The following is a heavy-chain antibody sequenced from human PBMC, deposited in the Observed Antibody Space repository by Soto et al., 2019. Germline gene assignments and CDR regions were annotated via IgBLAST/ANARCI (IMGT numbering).Heavy chain of an antibody. Sequence: SETLSLTCTVSGGSISSSSYYWGWIRQPPGKGLEWIGSIYYSGSTYYNPSLKSRVTISVDTSKNQFSLKLSSVTAADTAVYYCARQHGGDSGYDLGRFDYWGQGTLVTVSS. CDR3: ARQHGGDSGYDLGRFDY. V-gene: IGHV4-39*01. D-gene: IGHD5-12*01. CDR1: GGSISSSSYY. J-gene: IGHJ4*02. CDR2: IYYSGST.